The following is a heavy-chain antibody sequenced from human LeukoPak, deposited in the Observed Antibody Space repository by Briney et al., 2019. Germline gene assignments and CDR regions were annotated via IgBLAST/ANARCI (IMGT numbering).Heavy chain of an antibody. D-gene: IGHD4-23*01. Sequence: GGSLRLSCAASGFTFSSYAMSWVRQAPGKGLGWVSAISGSGGSTYYADSVKGRFTISRDNSKNTLYLQMNSLRAEDTAVYYCAKARWAPTYYDYWGQGTLVTVSS. CDR1: GFTFSSYA. CDR2: ISGSGGST. J-gene: IGHJ4*02. CDR3: AKARWAPTYYDY. V-gene: IGHV3-23*01.